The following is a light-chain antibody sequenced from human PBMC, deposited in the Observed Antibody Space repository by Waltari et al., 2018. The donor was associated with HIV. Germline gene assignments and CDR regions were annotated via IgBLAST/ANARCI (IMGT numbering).Light chain of an antibody. V-gene: IGLV2-23*02. CDR2: DVS. J-gene: IGLJ3*02. CDR3: CSYAGSSTWV. Sequence: QSALTQPASVSGSPGQSITLSCPGTRPYVAGYNYVTWYQQHPGKAPKLMIYDVSKRPSGVSNRFSGSKSGNTASLTISGLQAEDEADYYCCSYAGSSTWVFGGGTKLTVL. CDR1: RPYVAGYNY.